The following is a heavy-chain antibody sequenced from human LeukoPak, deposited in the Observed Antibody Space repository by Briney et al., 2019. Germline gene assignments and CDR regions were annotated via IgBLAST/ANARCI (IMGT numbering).Heavy chain of an antibody. V-gene: IGHV3-21*01. CDR1: GFTFSSYS. CDR3: ARALGYYDSSGYFY. D-gene: IGHD3-22*01. CDR2: ISSSSSYI. Sequence: PGGSLRLSCAASGFTFSSYSMNWVRQAPGKGLEWVSSISSSSSYIYYADSVKGRFTISRDNAKSSLYLQMNSLRAEDTAVYYCARALGYYDSSGYFYWGQGTLVTASS. J-gene: IGHJ4*02.